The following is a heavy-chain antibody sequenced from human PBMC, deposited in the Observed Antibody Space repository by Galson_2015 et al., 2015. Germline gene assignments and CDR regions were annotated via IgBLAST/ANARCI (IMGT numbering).Heavy chain of an antibody. V-gene: IGHV1-18*01. J-gene: IGHJ5*02. CDR3: ARDRGGPYCSSTSCYAGFDP. CDR2: ISAYNGNT. CDR1: GYTFTSYG. Sequence: SVKVSCKASGYTFTSYGISWVRQAPGQGLEWMGWISAYNGNTNYAQKLQDRVTMTTAYMELRSLRSDDTAVYYCARDRGGPYCSSTSCYAGFDPWGQGTLVTVSS. D-gene: IGHD2-2*01.